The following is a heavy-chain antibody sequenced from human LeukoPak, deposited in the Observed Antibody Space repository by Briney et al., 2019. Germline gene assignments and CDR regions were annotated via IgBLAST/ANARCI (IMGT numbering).Heavy chain of an antibody. CDR1: GGTFSSYV. CDR3: ARDLTLYSSSSDNRPTDDY. V-gene: IGHV1-69*01. Sequence: SVKVSCEASGGTFSSYVISWVRQAPGQGLEWMGGIIPIFGTANYAQKFQGRVTITADESTSTAYMELSSLRSEDTAVYYCARDLTLYSSSSDNRPTDDYWGQGTLVTVSS. D-gene: IGHD6-6*01. CDR2: IIPIFGTA. J-gene: IGHJ4*02.